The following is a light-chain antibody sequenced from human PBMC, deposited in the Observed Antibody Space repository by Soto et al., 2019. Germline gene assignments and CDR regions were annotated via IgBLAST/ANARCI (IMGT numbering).Light chain of an antibody. V-gene: IGLV2-14*01. CDR2: DVS. CDR1: SSDVGGYNY. J-gene: IGLJ1*01. CDR3: SSYTSSSTLATV. Sequence: QSALTQPASVSGSPGRSITISCTGTSSDVGGYNYVSWYQQHPGKAPKLMIYDVSNRPSGVSNRFSGSKSGNTASLTISGLQAEDEADYYCSSYTSSSTLATVFGTGTKVTVL.